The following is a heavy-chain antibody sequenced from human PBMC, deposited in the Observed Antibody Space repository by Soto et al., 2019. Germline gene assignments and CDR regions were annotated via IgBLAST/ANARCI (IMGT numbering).Heavy chain of an antibody. J-gene: IGHJ1*01. CDR1: GYTFTSYG. CDR3: ARGVRTYCSGGSCLEYFQH. V-gene: IGHV1-18*01. CDR2: ISAYNGNT. Sequence: ASVKVSCKASGYTFTSYGISWVRQAPGQGLEWMGWISAYNGNTNYAQKLQGRVTMTTDTSTSTAYMELRSLRSDDTAVYYCARGVRTYCSGGSCLEYFQHWGQGTLVTVSS. D-gene: IGHD2-15*01.